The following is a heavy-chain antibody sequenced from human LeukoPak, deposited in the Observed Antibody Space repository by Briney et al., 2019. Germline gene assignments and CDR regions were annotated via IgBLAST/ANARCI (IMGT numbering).Heavy chain of an antibody. CDR3: ASAYCGGDCYNGAIDY. Sequence: SGGSLRLSCAASGFTFSSYSMNWVRQAPGKGLEWVSYISSSSSTIYYADSVKGRFTISRDNAKNSLYLQMNSLRDEGTAVYYCASAYCGGDCYNGAIDYWGQGTLVTVSS. J-gene: IGHJ4*02. CDR1: GFTFSSYS. CDR2: ISSSSSTI. D-gene: IGHD2-21*02. V-gene: IGHV3-48*02.